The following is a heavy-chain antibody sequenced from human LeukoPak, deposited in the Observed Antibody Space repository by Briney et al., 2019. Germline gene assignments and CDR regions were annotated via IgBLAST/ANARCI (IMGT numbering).Heavy chain of an antibody. J-gene: IGHJ3*02. Sequence: GGSLRLSCAASGFTFSSYAMSWVRQAPGKGLEWVSAISGSGGSTYYADSVKGRFTISRDNSKYTLFLQMNSLRAEDTAVYYCARDPNGDYIGAFDMWGPGTMVTVSS. CDR3: ARDPNGDYIGAFDM. D-gene: IGHD4-17*01. CDR1: GFTFSSYA. CDR2: ISGSGGST. V-gene: IGHV3-23*01.